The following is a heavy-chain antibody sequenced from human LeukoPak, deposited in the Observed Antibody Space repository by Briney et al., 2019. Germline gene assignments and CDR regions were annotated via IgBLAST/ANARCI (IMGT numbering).Heavy chain of an antibody. CDR1: GFSFSRFA. CDR2: VSGGGTST. V-gene: IGHV3-23*01. J-gene: IGHJ4*02. D-gene: IGHD6-19*01. Sequence: PGGSLGLSCVGSGFSFSRFAMSWVRQAPGKGLEWVSSVSGGGTSTWYADSVKGRFSISRDDSKNMQFLQMNSLRPEDTALYFCAKRITVCAGFSFDSWGQGILVTVSS. CDR3: AKRITVCAGFSFDS.